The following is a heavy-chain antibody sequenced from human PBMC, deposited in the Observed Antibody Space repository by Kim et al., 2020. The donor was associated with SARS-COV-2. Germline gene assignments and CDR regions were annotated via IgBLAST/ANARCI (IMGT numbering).Heavy chain of an antibody. J-gene: IGHJ6*02. D-gene: IGHD5-18*01. Sequence: ASVKVSCKASGYTFTSYAMNWVRQPPGQGLEWMGWINTNTGNPTYAQGFTGRFVFSLDTSVSTAYLQISSLKAEDTAVYYCARLAPLASAPGIQLWEDYYYGMDVWGQGTTVTVSS. CDR2: INTNTGNP. V-gene: IGHV7-4-1*02. CDR3: ARLAPLASAPGIQLWEDYYYGMDV. CDR1: GYTFTSYA.